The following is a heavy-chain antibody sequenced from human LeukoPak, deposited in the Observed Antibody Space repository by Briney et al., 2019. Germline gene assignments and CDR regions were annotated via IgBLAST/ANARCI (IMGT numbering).Heavy chain of an antibody. J-gene: IGHJ4*02. CDR1: GGTFRNYA. CDR2: VIPIFATT. Sequence: GASVKVSCKASGGTFRNYAFSWVRQAPGQGLEWMGGVIPIFATTNYAQKFQGRVTITADKSTSTAYMELSSLRSEDTAVYYCARAPTDDYSDYALLDYWGQGTLVTVSS. D-gene: IGHD4-11*01. CDR3: ARAPTDDYSDYALLDY. V-gene: IGHV1-69*06.